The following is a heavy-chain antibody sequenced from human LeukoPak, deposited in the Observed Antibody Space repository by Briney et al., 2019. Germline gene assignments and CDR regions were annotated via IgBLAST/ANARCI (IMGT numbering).Heavy chain of an antibody. CDR3: ARISLGAIWGYYYGMDV. J-gene: IGHJ6*02. D-gene: IGHD1-26*01. CDR2: INPNSGDT. Sequence: ASVKVSCKASGYTFTAYYMHWVRQAPGQGLEWMGRINPNSGDTNYAQKFQGRVTLTRDTSISTAYMELSRLRSEDTAVFYCARISLGAIWGYYYGMDVWGQGTTVTVSS. CDR1: GYTFTAYY. V-gene: IGHV1-2*06.